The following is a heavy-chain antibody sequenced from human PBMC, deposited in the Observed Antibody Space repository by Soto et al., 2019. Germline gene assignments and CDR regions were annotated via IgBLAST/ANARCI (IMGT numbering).Heavy chain of an antibody. CDR3: ARESGDWPLTWFHP. J-gene: IGHJ5*02. D-gene: IGHD2-21*02. CDR2: ITSDGKSK. Sequence: PEGSLRLSCAASGCNFSNHWMHWVRQRPAEGLVWVSRITSDGKSKAYAESVKGRFAISRDNAKNTLYLQMNGLTAEDTAVYYCARESGDWPLTWFHPCGQGTPVTXS. V-gene: IGHV3-74*01. CDR1: GCNFSNHW.